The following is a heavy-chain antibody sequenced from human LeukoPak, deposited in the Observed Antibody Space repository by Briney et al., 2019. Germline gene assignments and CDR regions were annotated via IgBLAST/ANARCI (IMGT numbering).Heavy chain of an antibody. CDR1: GFTFSSYA. V-gene: IGHV3-7*03. D-gene: IGHD3-3*01. CDR3: ARDQYDTWSRRGNFDS. Sequence: GGSLRLSCAASGFTFSSYAMHWVRQAPGKGLEWVANIKLDGSEKNYVDSVKGRFTISRDNTKNSLYLQMNSLRVEDTAVFYCARDQYDTWSRRGNFDSWGQGTLVIVSS. CDR2: IKLDGSEK. J-gene: IGHJ4*02.